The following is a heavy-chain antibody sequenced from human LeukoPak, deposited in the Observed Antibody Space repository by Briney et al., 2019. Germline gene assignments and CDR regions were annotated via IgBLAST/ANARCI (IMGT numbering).Heavy chain of an antibody. V-gene: IGHV1-69*04. CDR1: GGTFNTYA. D-gene: IGHD5-18*01. Sequence: SVKVSCKASGGTFNTYAITWVRQAPGQGLEWMGRIIPILDVADSAQRFQGRVTITADRSTSTVYMELNSLRSEDTAIYYCARFPVRGYTYGSVIHHMDVWGQGTTVSVSS. J-gene: IGHJ6*02. CDR3: ARFPVRGYTYGSVIHHMDV. CDR2: IIPILDVA.